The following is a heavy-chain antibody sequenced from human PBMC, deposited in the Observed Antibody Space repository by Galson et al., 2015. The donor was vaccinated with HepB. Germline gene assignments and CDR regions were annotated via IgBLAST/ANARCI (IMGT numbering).Heavy chain of an antibody. CDR1: GGSFSGYY. CDR2: INHSGST. J-gene: IGHJ2*01. Sequence: SETLSLTCAVYGGSFSGYYWSWIRQPPGKGLEWIGEINHSGSTNYNPSLKSRVTISVDTSKNQFSLKLSSVTAADTAVYYCARADYYGSGSYLGAPPYWYFDLWGRGTLVTVSS. CDR3: ARADYYGSGSYLGAPPYWYFDL. V-gene: IGHV4-34*01. D-gene: IGHD3-10*01.